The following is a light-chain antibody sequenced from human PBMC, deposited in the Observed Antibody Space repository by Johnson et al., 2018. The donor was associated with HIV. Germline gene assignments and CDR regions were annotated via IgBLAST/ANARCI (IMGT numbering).Light chain of an antibody. Sequence: QSVLTQSPSASGPPGQRVTISCSGSSSNIGSNTVNWYQQLPGTAPKLLIYRSNKRPSGVPDRFSGSKSGTSASLAISGLQAEDEADYYCAAWDDSLNGLVFGTGTKVTV. V-gene: IGLV1-44*01. J-gene: IGLJ1*01. CDR3: AAWDDSLNGLV. CDR1: SSNIGSNT. CDR2: RSN.